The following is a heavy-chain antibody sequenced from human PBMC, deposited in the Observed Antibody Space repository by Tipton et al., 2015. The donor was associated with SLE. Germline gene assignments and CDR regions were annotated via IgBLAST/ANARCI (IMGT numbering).Heavy chain of an antibody. CDR3: AVHSIRDPAFDI. J-gene: IGHJ3*02. V-gene: IGHV4-59*02. CDR2: MYFSGNT. Sequence: LRLSCAASGFSVRNNYMSWIRQAPGKGLEWIGSMYFSGNTYYNPFLRSRVTISADTSKNQFSLKLTSVTAADTAVYFCAVHSIRDPAFDIWGQGTMVTVSS. D-gene: IGHD2-21*01. CDR1: GFSVRNNY.